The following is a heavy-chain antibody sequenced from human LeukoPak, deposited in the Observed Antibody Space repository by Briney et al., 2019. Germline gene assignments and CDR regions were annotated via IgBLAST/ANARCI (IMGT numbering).Heavy chain of an antibody. CDR2: MNPNSGNT. Sequence: ASVKVSCKASGYTFTSYDINWVRQATGQGLEWMGWMNPNSGNTGYAQKFQGRVTMTRDTSISTAYMELSSLRSEDTAVYYCARVSYSSSSMGIDYWGQGTLVTVSS. CDR3: ARVSYSSSSMGIDY. CDR1: GYTFTSYD. D-gene: IGHD6-6*01. J-gene: IGHJ4*02. V-gene: IGHV1-8*01.